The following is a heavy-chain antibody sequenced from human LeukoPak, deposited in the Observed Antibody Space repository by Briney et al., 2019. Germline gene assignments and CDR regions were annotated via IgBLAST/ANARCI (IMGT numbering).Heavy chain of an antibody. CDR3: ARGLRWQQLEKYFQH. CDR1: GGSFSGYY. D-gene: IGHD6-13*01. J-gene: IGHJ1*01. Sequence: SETLSLTCAVYGGSFSGYYWSWIRQPPGKGLEWIGEINHSGSTNYNPSLKGRVTISVDTSKNQFSLKLSSVTAADTAVYYCARGLRWQQLEKYFQHWGQGTLVTVSS. V-gene: IGHV4-34*01. CDR2: INHSGST.